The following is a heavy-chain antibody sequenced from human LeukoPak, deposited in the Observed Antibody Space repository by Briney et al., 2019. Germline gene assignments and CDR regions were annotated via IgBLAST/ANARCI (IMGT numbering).Heavy chain of an antibody. D-gene: IGHD3-3*01. CDR2: ISGSGGST. CDR1: GFTFSSYA. Sequence: PGGSLRLSCAASGFTFSSYAMSWVRQAPGKGLEWVSAISGSGGSTYYADSVKGRFTISRDNSKNTLYLQMNSLRAEDTAVYYCAKHRPELRFLEWSQGDFDYWGQGTLVTVSS. J-gene: IGHJ4*02. CDR3: AKHRPELRFLEWSQGDFDY. V-gene: IGHV3-23*01.